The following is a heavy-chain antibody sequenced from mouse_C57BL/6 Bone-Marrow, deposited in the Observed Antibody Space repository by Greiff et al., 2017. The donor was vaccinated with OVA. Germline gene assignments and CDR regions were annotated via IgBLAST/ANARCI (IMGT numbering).Heavy chain of an antibody. CDR2: IYPGSGST. CDR3: ARGGGTSAMDY. Sequence: QVQLQQPGAELVKPGASVKMSCKASGYTFTSYWITWVKQRPGQGLEWIGDIYPGSGSTNYNEKFKSKATLTGDTASSTAYMQLSSLTSEDSAVYYCARGGGTSAMDYWGQGTSVTVSS. V-gene: IGHV1-55*01. J-gene: IGHJ4*01. CDR1: GYTFTSYW. D-gene: IGHD1-1*02.